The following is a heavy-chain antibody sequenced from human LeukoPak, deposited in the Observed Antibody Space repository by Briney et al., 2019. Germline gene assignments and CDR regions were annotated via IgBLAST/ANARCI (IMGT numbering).Heavy chain of an antibody. CDR1: EFTFSNYA. CDR2: ISGGGGST. J-gene: IGHJ3*01. CDR3: AKRITVVARDAFDF. D-gene: IGHD1-14*01. Sequence: GGSLRLSCAAPEFTFSNYAMNWVRQAPGKGLEWVSGISGGGGSTYYADSVKGRFTISRDNSKNTLYLQMDSLRAEDTAIYYCAKRITVVARDAFDFWGQGTMVTVSS. V-gene: IGHV3-23*01.